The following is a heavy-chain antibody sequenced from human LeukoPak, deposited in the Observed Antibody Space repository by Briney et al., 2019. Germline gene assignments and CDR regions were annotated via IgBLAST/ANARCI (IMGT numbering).Heavy chain of an antibody. CDR2: INQDGSEK. CDR3: ARGGTSGYSSTRHFWGGNYYFDY. Sequence: GGSLRLSCGASGFTFDDYWMSWVRQAPGQGLEWVANINQDGSEKYYLDSAKGRFTISRDNARNSLYLQVNSLRAEDTAIYYCARGGTSGYSSTRHFWGGNYYFDYWGQGTLVTVSS. CDR1: GFTFDDYW. D-gene: IGHD2-2*01. J-gene: IGHJ4*02. V-gene: IGHV3-7*01.